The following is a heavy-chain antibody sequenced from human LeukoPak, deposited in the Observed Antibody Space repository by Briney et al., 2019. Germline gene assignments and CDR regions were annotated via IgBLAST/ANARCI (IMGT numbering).Heavy chain of an antibody. D-gene: IGHD3-22*01. CDR1: GFTFSSYA. Sequence: GGSLRLSCAASGFTFSSYAMSWVRQAPGKGLEWVSAISGSGGSTYYADSVKGRFTISRDNSKNTLYLQMNSLRAEDTAVYYCARGGGHYYDSSGFYYWGQGTLVTVSS. V-gene: IGHV3-23*01. CDR2: ISGSGGST. CDR3: ARGGGHYYDSSGFYY. J-gene: IGHJ4*02.